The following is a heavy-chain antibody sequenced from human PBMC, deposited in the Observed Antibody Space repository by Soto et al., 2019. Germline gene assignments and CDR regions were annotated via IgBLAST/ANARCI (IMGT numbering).Heavy chain of an antibody. Sequence: QVRLVQSGAEVKKPGSSVKVSCKASGGTFSNYAISXXXXXXXXGLEWMGGIILPFGTANYAQKFQGRVTXXXXXXXXXXXXXXXXXXXXXXXXXYXXXXXXXXXYFDYWGQGTMVTVSS. V-gene: IGHV1-69*05. CDR1: GGTFSNYA. J-gene: IGHJ4*02. CDR3: XXXXXXXXYFDY. CDR2: IILPFGTA.